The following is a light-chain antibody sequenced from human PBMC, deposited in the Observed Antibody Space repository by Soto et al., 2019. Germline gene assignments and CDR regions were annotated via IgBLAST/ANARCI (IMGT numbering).Light chain of an antibody. V-gene: IGLV1-44*01. CDR1: SSNIGSNT. CDR2: SNN. J-gene: IGLJ1*01. CDR3: AAWDHRLNGPV. Sequence: QSVLTQPPSASGTPVQRVTISCSGSSSNIGSNTVNWYQQLPGTAPKLLIYSNNQRPSGVPDRFSGSKSGTSASLAISGLQSEAEADYYCAAWDHRLNGPVFGTGTKVTVL.